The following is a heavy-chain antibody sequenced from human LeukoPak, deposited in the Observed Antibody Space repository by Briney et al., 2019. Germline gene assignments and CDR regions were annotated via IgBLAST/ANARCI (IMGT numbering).Heavy chain of an antibody. Sequence: ASVKVSCKASGYTFSIYDIRWVRHAPGQGLEWMGRVSVYSGNTNYAQKFQGRVTMTTDTSTTTAYMELRNLRSDDTAAYYCARIYGSGSYNHMDVWGQGTTVTVSS. CDR1: GYTFSIYD. CDR3: ARIYGSGSYNHMDV. CDR2: VSVYSGNT. D-gene: IGHD3-10*01. J-gene: IGHJ6*02. V-gene: IGHV1-18*01.